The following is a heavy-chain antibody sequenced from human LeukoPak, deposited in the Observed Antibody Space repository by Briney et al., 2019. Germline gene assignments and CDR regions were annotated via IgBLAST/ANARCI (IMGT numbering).Heavy chain of an antibody. CDR3: ARDRSIAAGEYYFDY. CDR1: GYTFTSYG. Sequence: ASVKVSCKASGYTFTSYGISWVRQAPGQGLEWMGWISAYNGNTNYALKLQGRVTMTTDTSTSTAYMELRSLRSDDTAVYYRARDRSIAAGEYYFDYWGQGTLVTVSS. CDR2: ISAYNGNT. V-gene: IGHV1-18*01. J-gene: IGHJ4*02. D-gene: IGHD6-25*01.